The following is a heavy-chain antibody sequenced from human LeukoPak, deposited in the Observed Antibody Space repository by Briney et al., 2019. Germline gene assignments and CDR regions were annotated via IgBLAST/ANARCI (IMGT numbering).Heavy chain of an antibody. J-gene: IGHJ4*02. CDR1: GVSISSSNSY. CDR2: IYYTGNT. V-gene: IGHV4-39*01. Sequence: SETLSLTCTVSGVSISSSNSYWGWIRQPPEKGLEWIGSIYYTGNTYYNASLKSRVTISIDTSKNQISLRLTSVTAADTAMYYCARQTGSGLFTLPGGQGTLVTVSS. D-gene: IGHD3/OR15-3a*01. CDR3: ARQTGSGLFTLP.